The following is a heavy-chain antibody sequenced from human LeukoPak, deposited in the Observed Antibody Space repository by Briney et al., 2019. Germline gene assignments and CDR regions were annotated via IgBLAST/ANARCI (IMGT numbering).Heavy chain of an antibody. CDR2: INPNSGGT. CDR1: GYTFTGHY. CDR3: AGWPNSGYCSSTSCYALVGAFDI. J-gene: IGHJ3*02. Sequence: ASVKVSCKASGYTFTGHYMHWVRQAPGQGLEWMGWINPNSGGTNYAQKFQGRVTMTRDTSISTAYMELSRLRSDDTAVYYCAGWPNSGYCSSTSCYALVGAFDIWGQGTMVTVSS. V-gene: IGHV1-2*02. D-gene: IGHD2-2*01.